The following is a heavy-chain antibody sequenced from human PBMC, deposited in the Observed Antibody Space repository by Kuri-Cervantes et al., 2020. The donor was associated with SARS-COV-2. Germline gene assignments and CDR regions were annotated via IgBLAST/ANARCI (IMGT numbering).Heavy chain of an antibody. CDR1: GFTVNSNF. D-gene: IGHD2/OR15-2a*01. Sequence: GESLKISCAASGFTVNSNFMSWVRQAPGKGLEWVSAISGSGGSTYYADSVKGRFTISRDNSKNTLYLQMNSLRAEDTAVYYCAKSPRGDYLIFDYWGQGTLVTVSS. CDR2: ISGSGGST. V-gene: IGHV3-23*01. CDR3: AKSPRGDYLIFDY. J-gene: IGHJ4*02.